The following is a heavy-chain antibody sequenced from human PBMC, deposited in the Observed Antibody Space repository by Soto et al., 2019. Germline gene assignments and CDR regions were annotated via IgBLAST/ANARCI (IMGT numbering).Heavy chain of an antibody. CDR2: IYYTGSI. J-gene: IGHJ5*02. D-gene: IGHD2-2*01. CDR3: ARQGRCSISSCYDVGSPYNYFNP. CDR1: GGSNANNNNY. V-gene: IGHV4-39*01. Sequence: QLQLQESSPGLVKPSETLSLTCTVSGGSNANNNNYWGWIRQPPGKGLEWIGTIYYTGSIYYNPSLKSRITISVDTSRNQFSLKLSSVTAADTAVYYCARQGRCSISSCYDVGSPYNYFNPWGQGTLVTVST.